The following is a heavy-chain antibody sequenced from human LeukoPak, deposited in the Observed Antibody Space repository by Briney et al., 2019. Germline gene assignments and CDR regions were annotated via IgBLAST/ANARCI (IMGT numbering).Heavy chain of an antibody. D-gene: IGHD6-6*01. Sequence: GLAVRLSCAASGFTFSSYSMNWVRQAPGKGLEWVSSISISSSYINYADSVKGRFTISNVNAKNPLYLQMNSLRAEDTAVYYCVRREAADYWGQGTLVTVSA. CDR3: VRREAADY. V-gene: IGHV3-21*01. CDR1: GFTFSSYS. CDR2: ISISSSYI. J-gene: IGHJ4*02.